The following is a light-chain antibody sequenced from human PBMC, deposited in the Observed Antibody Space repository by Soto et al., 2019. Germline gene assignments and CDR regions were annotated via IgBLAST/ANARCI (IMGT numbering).Light chain of an antibody. CDR1: SSDVGGYNY. J-gene: IGLJ2*01. V-gene: IGLV2-14*01. CDR3: SSYTTGSTLE. Sequence: QSVLTQPASVSGSPGQSITISCTGTSSDVGGYNYVSWYQQHPGKGPKLIIYDVSNRPSGVSNRFSGSKSGNTASLTISGLQAEYEADYYCSSYTTGSTLEIGGGTKLTVL. CDR2: DVS.